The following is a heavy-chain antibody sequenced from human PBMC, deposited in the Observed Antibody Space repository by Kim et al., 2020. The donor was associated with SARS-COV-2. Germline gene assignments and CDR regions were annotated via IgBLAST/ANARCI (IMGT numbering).Heavy chain of an antibody. D-gene: IGHD3-3*01. CDR3: SRDTFGPEDS. CDR2: MNEDGHTT. Sequence: GGSLRLSCAASAFRVGDYWMHWVRQAPGKGLEWVSRMNEDGHTTDYADSVKGRFTISKDSAKNMLFLHMNSLTVEDTAVYFCSRDTFGPEDSWGQGTLVTVSS. J-gene: IGHJ5*01. CDR1: AFRVGDYW. V-gene: IGHV3-74*01.